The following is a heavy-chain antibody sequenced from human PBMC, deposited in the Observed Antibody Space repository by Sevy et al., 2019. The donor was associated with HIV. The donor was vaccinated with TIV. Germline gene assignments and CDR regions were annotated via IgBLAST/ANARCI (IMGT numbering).Heavy chain of an antibody. Sequence: GGSLRLSCAASGFTFSNYAMNWVRQAPGKGLEWVSGISGSGGSGDKTNYADSVKGRFTISRDDSKNSLYLQLNSLRVEETAIYYCARKYDSSGYFDYWGQGTLVTVSS. CDR3: ARKYDSSGYFDY. J-gene: IGHJ4*02. CDR2: ISGSGGSGDKT. CDR1: GFTFSNYA. D-gene: IGHD3-22*01. V-gene: IGHV3-23*01.